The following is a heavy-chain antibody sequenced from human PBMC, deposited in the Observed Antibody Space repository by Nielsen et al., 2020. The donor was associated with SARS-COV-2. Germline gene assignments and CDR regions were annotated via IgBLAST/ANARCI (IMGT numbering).Heavy chain of an antibody. D-gene: IGHD1-14*01. CDR3: ARDREPGYNAVDY. Sequence: GESLKISCAASGFTFRNYGMHWVRQAPGKGLEWVAVISYDGRDEYYGDFVKGRFTISRDNAKNSLYLRMNSLRAEDTAIYYCARDREPGYNAVDYWGQGTLVTVSS. V-gene: IGHV3-30*03. CDR2: ISYDGRDE. J-gene: IGHJ4*02. CDR1: GFTFRNYG.